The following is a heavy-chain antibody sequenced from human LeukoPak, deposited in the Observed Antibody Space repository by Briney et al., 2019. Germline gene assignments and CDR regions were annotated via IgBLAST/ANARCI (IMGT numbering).Heavy chain of an antibody. CDR3: ARGAAAARQGSEYFQH. D-gene: IGHD6-6*01. Sequence: ASVKVSCKASGYTFTGYYMHWVRQAPGQGLEWMGWINPNSGGTNHAQKFQGRVTMTRDTSINTAYMELSRLRSDDTAVYYCARGAAAARQGSEYFQHWGQGTLVTVSS. CDR1: GYTFTGYY. J-gene: IGHJ1*01. V-gene: IGHV1-2*02. CDR2: INPNSGGT.